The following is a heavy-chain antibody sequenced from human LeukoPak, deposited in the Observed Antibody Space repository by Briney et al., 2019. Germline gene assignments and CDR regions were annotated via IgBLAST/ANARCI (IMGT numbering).Heavy chain of an antibody. J-gene: IGHJ6*02. Sequence: GGSLRLSCAASGFPFSSYAMSWVRQAPGKGLEWVSAIRGSGESTYYADSVKGRFTISRDNSKNTLSLQKNSLRAEDTAVYCCAKPGPPGYSYGFLNYYYGMDVGGQGTTVTVS. CDR1: GFPFSSYA. D-gene: IGHD5-18*01. CDR3: AKPGPPGYSYGFLNYYYGMDV. CDR2: IRGSGEST. V-gene: IGHV3-23*01.